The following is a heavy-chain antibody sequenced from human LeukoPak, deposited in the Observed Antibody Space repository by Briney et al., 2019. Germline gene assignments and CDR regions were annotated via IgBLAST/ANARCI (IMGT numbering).Heavy chain of an antibody. CDR3: ARSLYCSGGSCYQLAYDY. J-gene: IGHJ4*02. CDR1: GGSFSGYY. V-gene: IGHV4-34*01. CDR2: INHSGST. D-gene: IGHD2-15*01. Sequence: PSETLSLTCAVYGGSFSGYYWSWIRQPPGKGLEWIGEINHSGSTNYNPSLKSRVTISVDRSKNQFSLKLSSVTAADTAVYYCARSLYCSGGSCYQLAYDYWGQGTLVTVSS.